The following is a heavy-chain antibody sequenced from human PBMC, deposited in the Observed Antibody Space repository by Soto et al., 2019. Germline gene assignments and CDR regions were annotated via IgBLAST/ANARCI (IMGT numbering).Heavy chain of an antibody. CDR2: ISGSGGST. CDR1: GFTFSSYA. D-gene: IGHD3-22*01. J-gene: IGHJ4*02. Sequence: GGSLRLSCAASGFTFSSYAMSWVRQAPWKGLEWVSAISGSGGSTYYADSVKGRFTISRDNSKNTLYLQMNSLRAEDTAVYYCAKDLPTGYYYDSSGYYFSIPYWGQGTLVTVSS. V-gene: IGHV3-23*01. CDR3: AKDLPTGYYYDSSGYYFSIPY.